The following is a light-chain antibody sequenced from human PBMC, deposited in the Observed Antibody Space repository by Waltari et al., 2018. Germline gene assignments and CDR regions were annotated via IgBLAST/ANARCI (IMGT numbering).Light chain of an antibody. V-gene: IGKV4-1*01. CDR1: QTILDTYDKNY. J-gene: IGKJ4*01. Sequence: DIVMTQSPDSLAVSLGERVTINCRSSQTILDTYDKNYLAWHQQKPGQSPRLLIYWASTREFGVPDRVSGSGSGTDCTLTISGLQAGDVAVYYWQQYFNTPITFGGGTKVEIK. CDR2: WAS. CDR3: QQYFNTPIT.